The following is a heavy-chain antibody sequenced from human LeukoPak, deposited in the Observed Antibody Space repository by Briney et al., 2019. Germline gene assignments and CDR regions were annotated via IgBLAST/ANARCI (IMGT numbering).Heavy chain of an antibody. CDR1: GYSFVAYY. V-gene: IGHV5-51*01. D-gene: IGHD3-16*01. CDR3: ARHVRRGGPLADWFDP. Sequence: GESLKISCKGSGYSFVAYYIAWVRQMPGKGLEWMGIIYPRDSNTRYSPSFQGHVTISADKSISTAYLQWSRLKASDTAMYYCARHVRRGGPLADWFDPWGQGTLVTVSS. CDR2: IYPRDSNT. J-gene: IGHJ5*02.